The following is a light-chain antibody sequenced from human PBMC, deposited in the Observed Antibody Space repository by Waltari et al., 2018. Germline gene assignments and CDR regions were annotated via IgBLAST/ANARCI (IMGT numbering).Light chain of an antibody. V-gene: IGLV2-14*03. CDR2: DVS. CDR3: SSSTSRTALL. CDR1: SSDIGSHNS. Sequence: QSALTQPASLSGSPGQSTTISCTGTSSDIGSHNSVSWYQQRPGEAPKLMIYDVSVRPSGVSNRFSGSKSGNTASLTISGLQAEDEADYYCSSSTSRTALLFGGGTKLTVL. J-gene: IGLJ2*01.